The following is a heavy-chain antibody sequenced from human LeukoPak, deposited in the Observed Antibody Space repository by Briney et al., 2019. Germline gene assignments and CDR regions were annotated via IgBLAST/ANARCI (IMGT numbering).Heavy chain of an antibody. V-gene: IGHV1-69*05. Sequence: SVKVSCKASGGTFSSYAISWVRQAPGQGLEWMGGIIPIFGTANYAQKFQGRVTITTDESTSTAYMELSSLRSEDTAVYYCASYYAGYGDYRGTPNAFDIWGQGTTVTVSS. J-gene: IGHJ3*02. D-gene: IGHD4-17*01. CDR1: GGTFSSYA. CDR2: IIPIFGTA. CDR3: ASYYAGYGDYRGTPNAFDI.